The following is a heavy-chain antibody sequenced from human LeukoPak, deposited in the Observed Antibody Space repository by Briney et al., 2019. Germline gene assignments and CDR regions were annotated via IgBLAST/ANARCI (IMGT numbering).Heavy chain of an antibody. CDR2: IYYSGST. V-gene: IGHV4-59*01. CDR1: GDSIRSYY. J-gene: IGHJ4*02. CDR3: ARHSSSWTDAFFNY. D-gene: IGHD6-13*01. Sequence: SETLSLTCTVSGDSIRSYYWSWIRQPPGKGLEWIGFIYYSGSTNYNPSLKSRVTISVDTSKNQHSLILSSVTAADTAVYYCARHSSSWTDAFFNYWGQGTPVTVSS.